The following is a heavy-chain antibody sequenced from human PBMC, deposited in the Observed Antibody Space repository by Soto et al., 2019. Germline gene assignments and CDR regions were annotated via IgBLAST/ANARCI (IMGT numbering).Heavy chain of an antibody. CDR1: GFTFGDYA. CDR3: TALVVVVAATRPPGY. D-gene: IGHD2-15*01. Sequence: GGSLRLSCTASGFTFGDYAMSWFRQAPGKGLEWVGFIRSKAYGGTTEYAASVKGRFTISRDDSKSIAYLQMNSLKTEDTAVYYCTALVVVVAATRPPGYWGQGTLVTVSS. J-gene: IGHJ4*02. CDR2: IRSKAYGGTT. V-gene: IGHV3-49*03.